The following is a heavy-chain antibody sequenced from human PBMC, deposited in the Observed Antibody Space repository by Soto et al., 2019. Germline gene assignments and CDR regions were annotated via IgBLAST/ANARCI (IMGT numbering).Heavy chain of an antibody. CDR2: IKSKTDGGTT. Sequence: PGGSLRLSCAASGFTFSNAWMNWVRQAPGKGLEWVGRIKSKTDGGTTDYAAPVKGRFTISRDDSKNTLYLQMNSLKTEDTAVYYCTTVTMVRGVIPLYYYYYYGMDVWGQGTTVTVSS. D-gene: IGHD3-10*01. J-gene: IGHJ6*02. CDR3: TTVTMVRGVIPLYYYYYYGMDV. V-gene: IGHV3-15*07. CDR1: GFTFSNAW.